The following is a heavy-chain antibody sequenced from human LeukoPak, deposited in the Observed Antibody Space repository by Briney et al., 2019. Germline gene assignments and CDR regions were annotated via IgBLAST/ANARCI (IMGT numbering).Heavy chain of an antibody. CDR3: AKLVGQLRYFDGADY. Sequence: GGSLRLSCAASGFTFSSYGMSWVRQAPGKGLEWVSAVSGSGSRTYYADSVKGRFTISRDNSKNTLYLQMNSLRAEDTAVYYCAKLVGQLRYFDGADYWGQGTLVTVSS. J-gene: IGHJ4*02. D-gene: IGHD3-9*01. CDR2: VSGSGSRT. V-gene: IGHV3-23*01. CDR1: GFTFSSYG.